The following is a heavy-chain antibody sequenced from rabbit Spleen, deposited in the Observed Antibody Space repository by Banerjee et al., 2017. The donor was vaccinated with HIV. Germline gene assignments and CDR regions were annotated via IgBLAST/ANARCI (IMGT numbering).Heavy chain of an antibody. Sequence: QEQLVESGGGLVKPGASLTLTCKASGFSFNSGYDMCWVRQAPGKGLEWVACAYAGSSANTYSATWAKGRFTISKTSSTTVTLQMTGLTAADTATYFCARDTGTSFSTYGMDLWGQGTLVTVS. CDR1: GFSFNSGYD. CDR3: ARDTGTSFSTYGMDL. J-gene: IGHJ6*01. D-gene: IGHD8-1*01. CDR2: AYAGSSANT. V-gene: IGHV1S45*01.